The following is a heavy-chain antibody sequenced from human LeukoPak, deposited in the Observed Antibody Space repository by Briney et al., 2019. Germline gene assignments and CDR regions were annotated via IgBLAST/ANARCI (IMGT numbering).Heavy chain of an antibody. V-gene: IGHV4-59*01. CDR3: ARARFGGITIFGVVIGPWFDP. D-gene: IGHD3-3*01. CDR2: IYYSGST. CDR1: GGSISSYC. Sequence: SETLSLTCTVSGGSISSYCWSWIRQPPGKGLEWIGYIYYSGSTNYNPSLKSRVTISVDTSKNQFSLKLSSVTAADTAVYYCARARFGGITIFGVVIGPWFDPWGQGTLVTVSS. J-gene: IGHJ5*02.